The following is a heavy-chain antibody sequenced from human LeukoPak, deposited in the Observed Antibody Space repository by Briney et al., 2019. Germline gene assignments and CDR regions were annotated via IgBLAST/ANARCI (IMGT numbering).Heavy chain of an antibody. J-gene: IGHJ4*02. V-gene: IGHV3-23*01. Sequence: GGSLRPSCAASGFTFNNYGMSWVRQAPGKGLEWVSAISGSGGSTFYADSVKGRFTISRDNSKNTLYLQMNSLRAEDTAVYYCARERIGDGYNYAYWGQGTLVTVSS. D-gene: IGHD5-24*01. CDR3: ARERIGDGYNYAY. CDR1: GFTFNNYG. CDR2: ISGSGGST.